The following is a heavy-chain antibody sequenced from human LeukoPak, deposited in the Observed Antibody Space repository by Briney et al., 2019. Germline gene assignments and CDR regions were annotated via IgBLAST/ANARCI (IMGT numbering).Heavy chain of an antibody. CDR1: AFTFTNSY. J-gene: IGHJ4*02. D-gene: IGHD3-3*01. CDR2: ISSSASTI. V-gene: IGHV3-11*01. Sequence: GGSLRLSCVASAFTFTNSYMSWIRQAPGKGLEWVSYISSSASTIFYADSVKGRFTISRDNAKNSLYLEMNSLRAEDTAVYYCARTIGSGPLGHIDYWGQGTLVTVSS. CDR3: ARTIGSGPLGHIDY.